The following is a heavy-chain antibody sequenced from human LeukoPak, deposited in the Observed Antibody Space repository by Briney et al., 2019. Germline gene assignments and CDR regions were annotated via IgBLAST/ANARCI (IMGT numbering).Heavy chain of an antibody. Sequence: PGGSLRLSCAASGFTFSSYWMSWVRQAPGKGLEWVLAISGSGGSTYYADSVKGRFTISRDNSKNTLYLQMNSLRAEDTAVYYCAKDPHGSGSYYTPDYWGQGTLVTVSS. CDR3: AKDPHGSGSYYTPDY. CDR2: ISGSGGST. CDR1: GFTFSSYW. J-gene: IGHJ4*02. D-gene: IGHD3-10*01. V-gene: IGHV3-23*01.